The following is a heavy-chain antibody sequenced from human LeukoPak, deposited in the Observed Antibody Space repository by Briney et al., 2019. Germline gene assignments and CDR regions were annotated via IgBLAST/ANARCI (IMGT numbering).Heavy chain of an antibody. Sequence: PSETLSLTCTVSGGSISSGGYYWSWIRQHPGKGLEWIGYIYYSGSTYYNPSLKSRVTISVDTSKNQFSLKLSSVTAADTAVYYCATTPRTNNWFDPWGQGTLVTVPS. CDR3: ATTPRTNNWFDP. V-gene: IGHV4-31*03. D-gene: IGHD1-14*01. J-gene: IGHJ5*02. CDR1: GGSISSGGYY. CDR2: IYYSGST.